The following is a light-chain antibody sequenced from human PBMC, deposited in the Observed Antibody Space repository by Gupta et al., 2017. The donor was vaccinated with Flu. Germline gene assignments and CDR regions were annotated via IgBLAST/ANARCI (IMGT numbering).Light chain of an antibody. CDR2: EVT. Sequence: SSDVGGYNLVSWYQQHPGKAPKLLIYEVTNRPSGVSNRFSGSKSGNTASLTISGLQAEDEADYFCTSHTSSSTLWVFGGGTKLTVL. CDR3: TSHTSSSTLWV. V-gene: IGLV2-14*01. J-gene: IGLJ3*02. CDR1: SSDVGGYNL.